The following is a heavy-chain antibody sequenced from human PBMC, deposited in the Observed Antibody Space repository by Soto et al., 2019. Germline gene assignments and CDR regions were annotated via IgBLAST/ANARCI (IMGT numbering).Heavy chain of an antibody. J-gene: IGHJ4*02. CDR1: GFTFSSYW. D-gene: IGHD1-26*01. V-gene: IGHV3-7*03. CDR2: IKQDGSEK. Sequence: GGSLRLSCAASGFTFSSYWMSWVRQAPGKGLEWVANIKQDGSEKYYVDSVKGRFTISRDNAKNSLYLQMNSLRAEDTVVYYCARDNKLTRQPLDYWGQGTLVTVSS. CDR3: ARDNKLTRQPLDY.